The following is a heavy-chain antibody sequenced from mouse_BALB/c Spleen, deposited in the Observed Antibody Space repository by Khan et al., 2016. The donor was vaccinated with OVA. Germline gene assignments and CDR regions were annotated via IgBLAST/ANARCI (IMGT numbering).Heavy chain of an antibody. D-gene: IGHD1-1*02. CDR3: ARGGYSVVAY. Sequence: QVQLQQSGPEVVKPGASLKVSCKASGYTFTDYVIGWVKQRTRQGLEWIGDIFPGSGTPYYNEKFKDKATLTADKSSNTAYMQLSSLTSEDSAVYCGARGGYSVVAYWGQGTLVTVAA. CDR2: IFPGSGTP. CDR1: GYTFTDYV. J-gene: IGHJ3*01. V-gene: IGHV1-77*01.